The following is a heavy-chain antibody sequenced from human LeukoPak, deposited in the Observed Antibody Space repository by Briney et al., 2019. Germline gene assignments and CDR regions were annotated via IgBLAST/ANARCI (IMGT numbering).Heavy chain of an antibody. V-gene: IGHV4-4*07. CDR1: GASISTYY. J-gene: IGHJ6*03. CDR2: IYTSGST. CDR3: ARDGSGYYRYYYMDV. D-gene: IGHD3-3*01. Sequence: PSETLSLTCTVSGASISTYYWSWIRQPAGKGLEWIGRIYTSGSTNYNPSLKSRVTMSVDTSKNQFSLKLSSVTAADTAVYYCARDGSGYYRYYYMDVWGKGTTVTVSS.